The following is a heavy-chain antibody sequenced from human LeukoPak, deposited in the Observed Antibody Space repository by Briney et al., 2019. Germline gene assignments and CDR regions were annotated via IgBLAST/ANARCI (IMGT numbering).Heavy chain of an antibody. V-gene: IGHV3-23*01. CDR1: GFTFRHYA. Sequence: PGGSLRLSCAASGFTFRHYAMSWVRQAPGKGLEWVSAISSSGGGTYYAESVKGRFTISRDNSTNMLYLQLNSLRADDTALYYCASQKETFYDSSCNYWGQGTLVTVSS. CDR3: ASQKETFYDSSCNY. CDR2: ISSSGGGT. J-gene: IGHJ4*02. D-gene: IGHD3-22*01.